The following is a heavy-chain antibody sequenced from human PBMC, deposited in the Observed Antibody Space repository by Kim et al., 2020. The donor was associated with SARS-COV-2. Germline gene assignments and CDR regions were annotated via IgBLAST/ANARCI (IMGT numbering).Heavy chain of an antibody. CDR2: ISGDGGST. Sequence: GGSLRLSCAASGFTFDDYAMHWVRQAPGKGLEWVSLISGDGGSTYYADSVKGRFTISRDNSKHSLYLQMNSLRTEDTALYYCAKDITRDYDYVWGSYRPLGGMDVWGQGTTVTVSS. CDR1: GFTFDDYA. V-gene: IGHV3-43*02. D-gene: IGHD3-16*02. CDR3: AKDITRDYDYVWGSYRPLGGMDV. J-gene: IGHJ6*02.